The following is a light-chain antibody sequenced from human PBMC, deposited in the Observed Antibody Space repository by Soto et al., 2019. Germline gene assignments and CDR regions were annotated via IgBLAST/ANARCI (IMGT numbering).Light chain of an antibody. CDR2: EVS. CDR1: SSDVGGYKF. Sequence: QSALTQPASVSGSPGQSITISCTGTSSDVGGYKFVSWYQQHPGKAPKLMIYEVSNRPSGVSNRFSGSKSGNTASLTISGLQAEDEADYYCSSYAGSYTVVFGGGTKLTVL. V-gene: IGLV2-14*01. CDR3: SSYAGSYTVV. J-gene: IGLJ2*01.